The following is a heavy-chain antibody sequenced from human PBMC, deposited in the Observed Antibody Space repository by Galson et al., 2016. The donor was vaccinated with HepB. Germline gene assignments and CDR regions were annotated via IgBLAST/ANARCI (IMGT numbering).Heavy chain of an antibody. D-gene: IGHD1-26*01. CDR3: ARDAVSGNYYFLDY. Sequence: SVKVSCKASGYTFTSYGISWVRQAPGQGLEWMGWISAYNGNANYAQKLRGRVTTTTDTSKSTVYMELRSLRSDDTAVYYCARDAVSGNYYFLDYWGQGTLVTVSS. CDR1: GYTFTSYG. CDR2: ISAYNGNA. J-gene: IGHJ4*02. V-gene: IGHV1-18*01.